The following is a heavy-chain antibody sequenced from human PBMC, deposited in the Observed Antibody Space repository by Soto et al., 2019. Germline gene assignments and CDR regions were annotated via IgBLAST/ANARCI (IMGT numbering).Heavy chain of an antibody. CDR2: IKQDENGK. CDR3: ATHDGPAAAGLVLDF. D-gene: IGHD6-13*01. V-gene: IGHV3-7*02. J-gene: IGHJ4*02. Sequence: EVQLVESGGGLVQPGGSLRLSSEASGFTFSSRWMTWVRQGPGKGLEWVANIKQDENGKDYLDSVKGRFTISRDNAKNSLYLQMNSLRAEDTAVYYCATHDGPAAAGLVLDFWGQGTLVTVSS. CDR1: GFTFSSRW.